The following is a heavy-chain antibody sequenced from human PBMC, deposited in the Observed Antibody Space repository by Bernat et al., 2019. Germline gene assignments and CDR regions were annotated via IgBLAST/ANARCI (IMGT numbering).Heavy chain of an antibody. Sequence: QVQLVESGGGVVQPGRSLRLSCAASGFTFSSYGMHWVRPAPGKGLEWVAVISYGGRNKYYADNVRGRFNIARDNSKNTLYLQMNSMRAEDTAVYYCARAEEQWMGEYLQHWGQGTLVTVSS. CDR1: GFTFSSYG. D-gene: IGHD6-19*01. J-gene: IGHJ1*01. V-gene: IGHV3-30*03. CDR2: ISYGGRNK. CDR3: ARAEEQWMGEYLQH.